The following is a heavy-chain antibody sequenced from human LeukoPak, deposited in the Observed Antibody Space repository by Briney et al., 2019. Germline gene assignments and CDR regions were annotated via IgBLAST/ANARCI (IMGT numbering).Heavy chain of an antibody. CDR1: GGSISSSSYY. V-gene: IGHV4-39*07. Sequence: SETLSLTCTVSGGSISSSSYYWGWIRQPPGKGLEWIGSIYYSGTTYYNPSLKSRVTISVDTSKNQFSLKLSSVTAADTAVYYCARFLITAAGNFDYWGQGTLVTVSS. D-gene: IGHD6-13*01. CDR3: ARFLITAAGNFDY. J-gene: IGHJ4*02. CDR2: IYYSGTT.